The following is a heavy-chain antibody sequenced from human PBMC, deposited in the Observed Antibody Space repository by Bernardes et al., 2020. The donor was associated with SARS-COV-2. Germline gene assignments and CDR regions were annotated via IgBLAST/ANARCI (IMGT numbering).Heavy chain of an antibody. CDR1: GFTVRYDY. CDR2: IFSGGNT. D-gene: IGHD1-26*01. J-gene: IGHJ4*02. CDR3: ASGPFYSDGSPPPGVDY. V-gene: IGHV3-53*04. Sequence: GGSLRLSCAASGFTVRYDYWTWVRQSPGKGLEWVAVIFSGGNTYYTDSVKGRFTISRHISDNTLSLHMNGLRVEDTAVYYCASGPFYSDGSPPPGVDYWGQGTLVTVSS.